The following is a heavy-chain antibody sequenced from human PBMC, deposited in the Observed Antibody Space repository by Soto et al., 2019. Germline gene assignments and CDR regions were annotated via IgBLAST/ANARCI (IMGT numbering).Heavy chain of an antibody. CDR2: ISWNSGSI. J-gene: IGHJ4*02. Sequence: SLRLSCAASGFTFDDYAMHWVRQAPGKGLEWVSGISWNSGSIGYADSVKGRFTISRDNAKNSLYLQMNSLRAEDTALYYCAKDLWFGELYAIFDYWGQGTLVTVSS. V-gene: IGHV3-9*01. D-gene: IGHD3-10*01. CDR1: GFTFDDYA. CDR3: AKDLWFGELYAIFDY.